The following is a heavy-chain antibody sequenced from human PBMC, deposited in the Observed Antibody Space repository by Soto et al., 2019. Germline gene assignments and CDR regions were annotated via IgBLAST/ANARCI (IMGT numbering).Heavy chain of an antibody. Sequence: EASVKVSCKASGYTFTSYYMHWVRQALGQGLEWMGIINLSGGSTSYAQKFQGRVTMTRDTSTSTVYMELSSLRSEDTAVYYCAIIVVVVAATSEGYGMDVWGQGTTVTVSS. CDR1: GYTFTSYY. CDR3: AIIVVVVAATSEGYGMDV. J-gene: IGHJ6*02. V-gene: IGHV1-46*03. CDR2: INLSGGST. D-gene: IGHD2-15*01.